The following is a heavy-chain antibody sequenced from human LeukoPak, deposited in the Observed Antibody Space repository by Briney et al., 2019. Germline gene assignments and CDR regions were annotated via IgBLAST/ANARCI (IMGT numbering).Heavy chain of an antibody. V-gene: IGHV1-69*13. CDR1: GGTFSNYV. D-gene: IGHD5-12*01. CDR2: IIPIFATA. J-gene: IGHJ4*02. Sequence: SVKVSCKASGGTFSNYVINWVRQAPGQGLEWMGGIIPIFATADYAQKFQGRVTITADESTSTAYMELSSLRSEDTAVYYCARGPSGYHNTGGQGTLVTVSS. CDR3: ARGPSGYHNT.